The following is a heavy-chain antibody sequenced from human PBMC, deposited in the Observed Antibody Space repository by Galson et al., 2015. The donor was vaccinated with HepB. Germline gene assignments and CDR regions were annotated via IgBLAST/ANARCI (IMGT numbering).Heavy chain of an antibody. CDR1: GFTFSSYA. CDR2: ISYDGSNK. J-gene: IGHJ4*02. Sequence: LRLSCAASGFTFSSYAMHWVRQAPGKGLEWVAVISYDGSNKYYADSVKGRFTISRDNSKNTLYLQMNSLRAEDTAVYYCASLGYCSGGSCSPFDYWGQGTLVTVSS. D-gene: IGHD2-15*01. V-gene: IGHV3-30*04. CDR3: ASLGYCSGGSCSPFDY.